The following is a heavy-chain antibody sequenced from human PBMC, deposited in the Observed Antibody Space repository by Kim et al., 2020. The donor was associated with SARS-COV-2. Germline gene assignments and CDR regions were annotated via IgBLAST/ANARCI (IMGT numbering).Heavy chain of an antibody. Sequence: GGPLRLSCAASGFTFNKSGIHWVRQAPGKGLEWVAMVYFDGSNQAYADSVKGRFTISRDNSKNTVYLQMNSLRAEDTAIYYCARDAGLWSDLDIWGQGTMVTVS. CDR3: ARDAGLWSDLDI. J-gene: IGHJ3*02. D-gene: IGHD3-3*01. V-gene: IGHV3-33*08. CDR1: GFTFNKSG. CDR2: VYFDGSNQ.